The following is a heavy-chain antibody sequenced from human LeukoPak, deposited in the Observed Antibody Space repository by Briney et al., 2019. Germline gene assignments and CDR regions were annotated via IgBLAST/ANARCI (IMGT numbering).Heavy chain of an antibody. D-gene: IGHD3-22*01. CDR2: ISGSGGST. V-gene: IGHV3-23*01. Sequence: GVSLRLSCAASAFTFSTYAMSWVRQAPGKGLEWVSAISGSGGSTHYADSVRGRFTISRDNSKSTLYLQMNSLRAEDTAIYYCAKMPAYYYDSSGYAFHFDYWGQGTLVTVSS. CDR1: AFTFSTYA. J-gene: IGHJ4*02. CDR3: AKMPAYYYDSSGYAFHFDY.